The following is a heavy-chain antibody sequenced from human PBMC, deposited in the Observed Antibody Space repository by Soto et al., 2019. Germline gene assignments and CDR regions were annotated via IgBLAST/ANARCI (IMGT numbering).Heavy chain of an antibody. CDR3: ARDRHYDSSGYYLTAIFDY. CDR2: INAGNGNT. J-gene: IGHJ4*02. V-gene: IGHV1-3*01. D-gene: IGHD3-22*01. Sequence: ASVKVSFKASGYTFTSYAMHLVRQAPGQRLEWMGWINAGNGNTKYSQKFQGRVTITRDTSASTAYMELSSLRSEDTAVYYCARDRHYDSSGYYLTAIFDYWGQGTLVTVSS. CDR1: GYTFTSYA.